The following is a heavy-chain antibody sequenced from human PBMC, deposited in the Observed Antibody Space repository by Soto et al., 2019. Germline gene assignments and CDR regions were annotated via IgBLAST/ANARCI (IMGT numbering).Heavy chain of an antibody. CDR1: GGSISSGDYS. CDR2: IYHSGST. J-gene: IGHJ4*02. V-gene: IGHV4-30-2*01. CDR3: ARSFGVAAAGPFDY. D-gene: IGHD6-13*01. Sequence: SETLSLTCAVSGGSISSGDYSWSWIRQPPGKGLEWIGYIYHSGSTYYNPSLKSRVTISVDRSKNQFSLKLSSVTAADTAVYHCARSFGVAAAGPFDYWGQGTLVT.